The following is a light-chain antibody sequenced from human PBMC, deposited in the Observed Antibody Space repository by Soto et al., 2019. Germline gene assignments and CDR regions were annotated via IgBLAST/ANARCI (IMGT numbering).Light chain of an antibody. V-gene: IGKV1-5*03. J-gene: IGKJ1*01. Sequence: DIQMTQSPSTLSASVGDRVTITCRASQSISSWLAWYQQKPGKAPKLLIYKASSLESGVPSRFSGSGSGIEFTLTISSLQADDFATYYCQQYNSHPVWTFGPGTKVDIK. CDR3: QQYNSHPVWT. CDR2: KAS. CDR1: QSISSW.